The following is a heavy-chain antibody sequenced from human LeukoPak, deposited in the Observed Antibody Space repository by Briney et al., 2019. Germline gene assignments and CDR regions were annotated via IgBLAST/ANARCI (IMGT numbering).Heavy chain of an antibody. J-gene: IGHJ3*02. Sequence: PGGSLRLSCAASGFTFSSYSMNWVRQAPGKGLEWVSFISSSSSTIYYADSVKGRFTISRDNAKNSLYLQMNSLRAEDTAVYYCVRDPGWGSFDIWGQGTMVTVSS. D-gene: IGHD3-16*01. CDR3: VRDPGWGSFDI. CDR1: GFTFSSYS. V-gene: IGHV3-48*04. CDR2: ISSSSSTI.